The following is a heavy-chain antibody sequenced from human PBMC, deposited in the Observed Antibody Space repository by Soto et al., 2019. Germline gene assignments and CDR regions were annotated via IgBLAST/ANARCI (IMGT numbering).Heavy chain of an antibody. CDR3: ARGKGVGYYDTFDI. J-gene: IGHJ3*02. V-gene: IGHV4-59*01. CDR1: GGSISSYY. CDR2: IYYSGNT. Sequence: SETLSLTCTVSGGSISSYYWSWIRQPPGKGLEWIGYIYYSGNTNYNPSLKSRLTISVDTSKNQFSLKLTSVTAADTAVYYCARGKGVGYYDTFDIWGQGTMVTVSS. D-gene: IGHD2-8*02.